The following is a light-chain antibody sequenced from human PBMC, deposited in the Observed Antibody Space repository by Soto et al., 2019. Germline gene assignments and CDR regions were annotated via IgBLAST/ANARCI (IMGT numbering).Light chain of an antibody. CDR2: DAS. J-gene: IGKJ5*01. CDR3: QQFKSYPSG. V-gene: IGKV1-9*01. CDR1: QGISSY. Sequence: DIQLTQSPSFLSASVGDRVTITCRASQGISSYLAWYQQKPGKAPKLLIYDASTLQCGVPSRFSGSGSGTEFTLTISSLQPEDFATYNCQQFKSYPSGFGQGTRLEIK.